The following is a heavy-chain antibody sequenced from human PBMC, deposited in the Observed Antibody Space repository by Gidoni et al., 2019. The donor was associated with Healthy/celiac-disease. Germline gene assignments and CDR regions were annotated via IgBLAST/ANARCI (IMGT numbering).Heavy chain of an antibody. V-gene: IGHV3-23*01. D-gene: IGHD4-17*01. CDR3: AKSGTTVTIRDAFDI. J-gene: IGHJ3*02. CDR1: GFTFRSYA. Sequence: EVQLLESGGGLVQPGGSLRFSCAASGFTFRSYAMSWVRQAQGKGLEGVSAISGSGSSTYYADSVKGRFTISRDNSKNTLYLQMNSLRAEYTAVYYCAKSGTTVTIRDAFDIWGQGTMVTVSS. CDR2: ISGSGSST.